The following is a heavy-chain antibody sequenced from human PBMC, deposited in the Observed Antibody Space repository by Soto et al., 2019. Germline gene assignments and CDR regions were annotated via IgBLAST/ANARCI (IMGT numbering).Heavy chain of an antibody. Sequence: PSETLSLTCTVSGGSISSSSYYWGWIRQPPGKGLEWIGSIFYSGSTYYNPSLKSRVTISVDTSKNQFSLKLSSVTAADTAAYYCARRYGYYFDYWGQGTLVTVSS. CDR1: GGSISSSSYY. CDR2: IFYSGST. CDR3: ARRYGYYFDY. J-gene: IGHJ4*02. D-gene: IGHD4-17*01. V-gene: IGHV4-39*01.